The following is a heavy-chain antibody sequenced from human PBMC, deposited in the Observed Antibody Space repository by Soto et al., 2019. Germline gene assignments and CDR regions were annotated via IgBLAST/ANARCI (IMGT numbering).Heavy chain of an antibody. CDR1: GFTFSGFG. Sequence: GGSLRLSCAASGFTFSGFGMHWVRQAPGKGLEWVAIIWYDGSDKYYADSVKGRFTISRDNSKNTLYLQMNSLRAEDTAVYHCAFGNLSYYFDHWGQGTPVTVSS. V-gene: IGHV3-33*01. CDR2: IWYDGSDK. D-gene: IGHD3-16*01. J-gene: IGHJ4*02. CDR3: AFGNLSYYFDH.